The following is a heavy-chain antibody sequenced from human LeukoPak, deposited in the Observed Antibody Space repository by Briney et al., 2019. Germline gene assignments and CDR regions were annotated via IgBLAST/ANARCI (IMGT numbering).Heavy chain of an antibody. J-gene: IGHJ4*02. CDR2: IYSGGST. V-gene: IGHV3-66*02. CDR3: ARVPAEGYYSYYFDY. CDR1: GFTVSSNY. D-gene: IGHD1-26*01. Sequence: QAGGSLRLSCAASGFTVSSNYMSWVRQAPGKGLEWDSVIYSGGSTYYADSVNGRFTISRDNSKNTLYLQMNSLRAEDTAVYYCARVPAEGYYSYYFDYWGQGTLVTVSS.